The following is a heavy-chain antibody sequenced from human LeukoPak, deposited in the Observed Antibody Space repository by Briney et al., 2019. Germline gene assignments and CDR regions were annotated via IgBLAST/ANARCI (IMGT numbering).Heavy chain of an antibody. V-gene: IGHV4-59*12. J-gene: IGHJ6*02. CDR2: IYYSGST. CDR3: ARVPPPYYYGSGSYGHV. CDR1: GGSISSYY. D-gene: IGHD3-10*01. Sequence: SETLSLTCTVSGGSISSYYWSWLRQPPGKGLEWIGYIYYSGSTNYNPSLKSRVTISVDTSKNQFSLKLSSVTAADTAVYYCARVPPPYYYGSGSYGHVWGQGTTVTVSS.